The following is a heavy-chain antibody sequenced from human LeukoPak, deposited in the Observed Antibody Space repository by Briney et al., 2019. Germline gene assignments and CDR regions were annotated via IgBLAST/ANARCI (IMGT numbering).Heavy chain of an antibody. D-gene: IGHD3-22*01. J-gene: IGHJ3*02. CDR1: GFTFSSYS. Sequence: GGSLRLSCAASGFTFSSYSMNWVRQAPGKGLEWVSYISSSSSTIYYADSVKGRFTISRDNAKNSLYLQMNSLRAEDTAVYYCARDAYYDSSGYGWVDIWGQGTMVTVSS. V-gene: IGHV3-48*04. CDR2: ISSSSSTI. CDR3: ARDAYYDSSGYGWVDI.